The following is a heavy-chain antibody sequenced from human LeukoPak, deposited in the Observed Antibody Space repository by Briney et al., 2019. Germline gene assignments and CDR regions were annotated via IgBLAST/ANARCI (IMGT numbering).Heavy chain of an antibody. Sequence: GGSLRLSCAASGFTFSSYGMHWVRQAPGKGLEWVAVISYDGRIKYYADSVKGRFTISRDNSKNTLYPQLNSLRAEDTAVYYCARDRGGGYYYPFDYWGQGTLVTVSS. J-gene: IGHJ4*02. CDR3: ARDRGGGYYYPFDY. D-gene: IGHD3-22*01. CDR2: ISYDGRIK. CDR1: GFTFSSYG. V-gene: IGHV3-30*03.